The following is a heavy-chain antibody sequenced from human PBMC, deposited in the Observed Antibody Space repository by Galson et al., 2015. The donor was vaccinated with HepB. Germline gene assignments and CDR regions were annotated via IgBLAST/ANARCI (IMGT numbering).Heavy chain of an antibody. D-gene: IGHD3-9*01. J-gene: IGHJ4*02. CDR3: ARDLYILTGYPEY. Sequence: SLRLSCAASGFTFSNYGMHWVRQAPGKGLEWVALISYDGNHKFYADSVKGRFTVSRDNSKNTLSPQMDSLRAEDTALYYCARDLYILTGYPEYWGQGTLVTVSS. V-gene: IGHV3-30*03. CDR1: GFTFSNYG. CDR2: ISYDGNHK.